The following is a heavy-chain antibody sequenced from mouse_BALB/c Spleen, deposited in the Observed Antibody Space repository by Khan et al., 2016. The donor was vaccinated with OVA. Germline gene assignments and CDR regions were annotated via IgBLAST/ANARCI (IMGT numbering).Heavy chain of an antibody. Sequence: VELVESGAELARPGASVNLSCKASGYTFTNYWIHWVRQRPGQGLEWIGSIFPGNDDPNYTQKFKGKATLTADKSSSTACMQIRTLASEDSAVYYCATHVHYAMDYWGQGTSVTVSS. J-gene: IGHJ4*01. V-gene: IGHV1-87*01. CDR2: IFPGNDDP. CDR3: ATHVHYAMDY. CDR1: GYTFTNYW.